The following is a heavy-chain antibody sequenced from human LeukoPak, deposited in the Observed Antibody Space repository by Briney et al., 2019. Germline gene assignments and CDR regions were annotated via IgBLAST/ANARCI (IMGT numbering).Heavy chain of an antibody. Sequence: SETLSLTCTVSGGSISSSSYYWRWIRQPPGKGLEWIGSIYYSGSTYYNPSLKSRVTISVDTSKNQFSLKLSSVTAADTAVYYCARVGDSIGYYSVNNWFDPWGQGTLVTVSS. V-gene: IGHV4-39*07. D-gene: IGHD3-22*01. J-gene: IGHJ5*02. CDR1: GGSISSSSYY. CDR3: ARVGDSIGYYSVNNWFDP. CDR2: IYYSGST.